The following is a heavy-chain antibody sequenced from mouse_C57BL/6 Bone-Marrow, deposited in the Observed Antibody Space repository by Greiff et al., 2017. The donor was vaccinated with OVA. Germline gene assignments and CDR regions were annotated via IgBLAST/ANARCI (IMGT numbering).Heavy chain of an antibody. V-gene: IGHV5-9-1*02. CDR3: TRISGSPFDY. D-gene: IGHD4-1*01. Sequence: EVQLQQSGEGLVKPGGSLKLSCAASGFTFSSYAMSWVRQTPEKRLEWVAYISSGGDYIYYADTVKGRFTISRDNARNTLYLQMSSLKSEDTAMYYCTRISGSPFDYWGQGTTLTVSS. CDR1: GFTFSSYA. CDR2: ISSGGDYI. J-gene: IGHJ2*01.